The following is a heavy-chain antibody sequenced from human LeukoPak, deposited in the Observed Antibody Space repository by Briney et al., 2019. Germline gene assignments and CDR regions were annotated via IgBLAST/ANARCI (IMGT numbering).Heavy chain of an antibody. CDR1: GFIFSNYA. CDR2: ISYDGGNK. J-gene: IGHJ6*03. V-gene: IGHV3-30*04. D-gene: IGHD3-9*01. CDR3: AKCILTGYYKGYMDV. Sequence: GGSLRLSCSASGFIFSNYAMHWVRQAPGKGLEWVAVISYDGGNKYYAESVQGRFTISRDNSKNTLFLQMNSLRAEDTAVYYCAKCILTGYYKGYMDVWGKGTTVTISS.